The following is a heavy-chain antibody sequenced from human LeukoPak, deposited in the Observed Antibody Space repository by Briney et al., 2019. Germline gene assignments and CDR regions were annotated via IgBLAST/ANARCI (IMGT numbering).Heavy chain of an antibody. CDR1: GFTFSSYS. CDR2: ISSSSSYI. Sequence: GGSLRLSCAASGFTFSSYSMNWVRQAPGKGLEWVSSISSSSSYIYYADSVKGRFTISRDNAKNSLYLQMNSLRAEDTAVYYCARVFFGRPTFDYWGQGTLVTVSS. J-gene: IGHJ4*02. V-gene: IGHV3-21*01. D-gene: IGHD1-26*01. CDR3: ARVFFGRPTFDY.